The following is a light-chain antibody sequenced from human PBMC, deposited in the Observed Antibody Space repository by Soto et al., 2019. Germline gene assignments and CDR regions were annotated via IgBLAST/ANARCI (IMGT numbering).Light chain of an antibody. CDR1: QSVSSY. V-gene: IGKV3-11*01. CDR2: DAS. CDR3: QQRANWPLT. Sequence: ETVLTQSPATLSLSPGERATLSCRASQSVSSYLAWYQQKPGQAPRLLIYDASNRATGIPARFSGSWSGTDFTLTLSSLEPEDYAVYYCQQRANWPLTLGQGTKLEIK. J-gene: IGKJ2*01.